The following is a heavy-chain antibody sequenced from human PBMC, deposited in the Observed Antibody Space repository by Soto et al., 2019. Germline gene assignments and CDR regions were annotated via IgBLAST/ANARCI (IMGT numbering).Heavy chain of an antibody. CDR3: AKIEYASSWYYYGLDV. D-gene: IGHD6-13*01. Sequence: PGGSLRLSCAASGFTFSSYAMSWVRQAPGKGLEWVSIISGNGRSTYYADSVQSRFSVSRDNSKNTLYVQMNSLRAEDTAIYYCAKIEYASSWYYYGLDVWGQGTPVTVSS. V-gene: IGHV3-23*01. CDR1: GFTFSSYA. CDR2: ISGNGRST. J-gene: IGHJ6*02.